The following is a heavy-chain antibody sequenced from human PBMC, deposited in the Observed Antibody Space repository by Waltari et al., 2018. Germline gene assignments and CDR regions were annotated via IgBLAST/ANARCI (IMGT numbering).Heavy chain of an antibody. Sequence: EVQLVESGGVLVQPGGSLRLSCAASGFPFRSYSMNWVRQAPGKGLEWVSYISSSSSTIYYADSVKGRFTKSRDNAKNSLYLQMNSLRAEDTALYYCARDYYYYMDVWGKGTTVTVSS. CDR3: ARDYYYYMDV. CDR2: ISSSSSTI. J-gene: IGHJ6*03. CDR1: GFPFRSYS. V-gene: IGHV3-48*01.